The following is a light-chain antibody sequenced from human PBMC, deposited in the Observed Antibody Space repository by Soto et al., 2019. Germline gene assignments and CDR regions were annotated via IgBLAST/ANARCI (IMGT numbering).Light chain of an antibody. J-gene: IGKJ4*01. CDR3: QQYNTRAGT. CDR2: GAS. V-gene: IGKV3-15*01. CDR1: QSVSSN. Sequence: EVVMTQSPATLSVSPGERATLSCRASQSVSSNLAWYQQKPGQAPRLLIYGASTRATGIPARFSGSGSGTEFTLTISSLQSEDFAVYYCQQYNTRAGTFAGGTKVDIK.